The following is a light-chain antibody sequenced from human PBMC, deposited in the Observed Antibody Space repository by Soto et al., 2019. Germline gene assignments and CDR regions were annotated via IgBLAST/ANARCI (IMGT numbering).Light chain of an antibody. V-gene: IGKV3-11*01. J-gene: IGKJ4*01. CDR2: DAS. CDR3: QQRTNWPPVT. CDR1: QSVSNY. Sequence: EIVLTQSPATLFLSPGERATLSCRASQSVSNYLAWYQLKPGQTPRLLIYDASNRAAGIPARFSGSGSGTDFTLTISSLEPEDFAVYYCQQRTNWPPVTFGGGTKVEIK.